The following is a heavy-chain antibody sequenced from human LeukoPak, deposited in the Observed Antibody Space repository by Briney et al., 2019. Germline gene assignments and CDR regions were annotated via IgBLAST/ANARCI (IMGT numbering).Heavy chain of an antibody. CDR1: GYTLTSYV. CDR3: ARDQDYCSGGSCYSTRADY. D-gene: IGHD2-15*01. V-gene: IGHV1-18*04. Sequence: ASVKVSCKASGYTLTSYVISWVRQAPGHGLEWMGWITAFNGITNYAQKLQGRVTMTPDTSTSTAYMELRSRRSDDTAVYYCARDQDYCSGGSCYSTRADYWGQGTLVTVSS. CDR2: ITAFNGIT. J-gene: IGHJ4*02.